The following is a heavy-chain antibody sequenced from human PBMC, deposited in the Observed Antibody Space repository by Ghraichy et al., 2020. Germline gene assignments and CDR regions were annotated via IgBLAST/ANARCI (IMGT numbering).Heavy chain of an antibody. J-gene: IGHJ3*02. CDR2: IGSQAYGETT. Sequence: GESLNISCTSSGFTFGDSAMSWVRQAPGKGLEWVSFIGSQAYGETTEYAASVKGRVTVSRDDSKGIAYLQMNSLKAEDTAVYYCTRASRRITLVGGVIKFIVAAFDIWGQGTMVTVSS. CDR1: GFTFGDSA. CDR3: TRASRRITLVGGVIKFIVAAFDI. V-gene: IGHV3-49*04. D-gene: IGHD3-10*01.